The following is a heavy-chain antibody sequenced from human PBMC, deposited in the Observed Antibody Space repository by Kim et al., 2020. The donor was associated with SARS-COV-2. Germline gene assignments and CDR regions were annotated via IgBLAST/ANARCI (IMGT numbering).Heavy chain of an antibody. D-gene: IGHD4-4*01. J-gene: IGHJ4*02. CDR1: GGTFSSYA. CDR2: IIPIFGTA. CDR3: ARDSSSNSPFDY. V-gene: IGHV1-69*13. Sequence: SVKVSCKASGGTFSSYAISCVRQAPGQGLEWMGGIIPIFGTANYAQKFQGRVTITADESTSTAYMELSSLRSEDTAVYYCARDSSSNSPFDYWGQGTLVTVSS.